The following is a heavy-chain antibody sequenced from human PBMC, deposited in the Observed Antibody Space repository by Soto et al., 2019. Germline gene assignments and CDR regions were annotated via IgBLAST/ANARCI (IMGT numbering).Heavy chain of an antibody. V-gene: IGHV3-23*01. CDR3: ARRNWNYGAFDI. CDR1: GFTFSSYA. Sequence: GGSLRLSIAASGFTFSSYAISWVRQAPGKGLEWVSGISGSGSSTYYADSVKGRFTISRDNSKNTLYLQVNSLRADDTAVYYCARRNWNYGAFDIWGQGTMVTVSS. D-gene: IGHD1-7*01. J-gene: IGHJ3*02. CDR2: ISGSGSST.